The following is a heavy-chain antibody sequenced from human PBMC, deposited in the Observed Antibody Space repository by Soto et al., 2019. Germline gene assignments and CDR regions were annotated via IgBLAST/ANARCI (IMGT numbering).Heavy chain of an antibody. CDR2: ISPGSRYP. CDR3: VRGGGGGLFDP. J-gene: IGHJ5*02. D-gene: IGHD2-15*01. V-gene: IGHV3-11*06. CDR1: GFTFGDSY. Sequence: GGSLRLSCAGSGFTFGDSYMSWIRQAPGKGLEWLSYISPGSRYPAYADSVKGRFTIPRDNAKRSLYLQMMSLTAEDTAIYYCVRGGGGGLFDPWGQGTMVTVSS.